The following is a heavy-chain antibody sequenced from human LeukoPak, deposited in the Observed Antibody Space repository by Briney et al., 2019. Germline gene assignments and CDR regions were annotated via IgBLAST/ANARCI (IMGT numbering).Heavy chain of an antibody. V-gene: IGHV4-4*07. D-gene: IGHD2-2*01. CDR1: SDSITSDFISSYY. CDR3: ARRLWRGYCSSTSCYSASRRRRGFGHDAFDI. CDR2: IYASGST. Sequence: SETLSLTCTVSSDSITSDFISSYYWSWIRQPAGKGLECIGRIYASGSTYYNPSLKSRVTMSVDTSKNQFSLKLSSVTAADTAVYYCARRLWRGYCSSTSCYSASRRRRGFGHDAFDIWGQGTMVTVSS. J-gene: IGHJ3*02.